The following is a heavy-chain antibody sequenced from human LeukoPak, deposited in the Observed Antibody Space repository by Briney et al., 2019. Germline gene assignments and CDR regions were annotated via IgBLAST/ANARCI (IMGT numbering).Heavy chain of an antibody. CDR1: GGSFSGYY. Sequence: PSETLSLTCAVYGGSFSGYYWSWIRQPPGKGLEWIGEINHSGSTNYNPSLKSRVTISVDTSKNQFSLKLGSVTAADTAVYYCARHNQYSSSWYPNYYYYYMDVWGKGTTVTISS. CDR2: INHSGST. V-gene: IGHV4-34*01. CDR3: ARHNQYSSSWYPNYYYYYMDV. D-gene: IGHD6-13*01. J-gene: IGHJ6*03.